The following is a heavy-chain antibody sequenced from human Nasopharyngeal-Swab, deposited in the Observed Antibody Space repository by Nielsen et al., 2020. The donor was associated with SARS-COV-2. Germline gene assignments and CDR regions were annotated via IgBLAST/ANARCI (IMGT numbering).Heavy chain of an antibody. CDR1: GITFSSYV. V-gene: IGHV3-23*01. D-gene: IGHD3-9*01. J-gene: IGHJ3*02. CDR3: AKEEDYGLLTSHALAFDI. CDR2: IRGSGGST. Sequence: GESLKISCAASGITFSSYVMSWVRQAPGKGLEWVSSIRGSGGSTYHADSVKGRFTISRDNSKNTLYLQMNSLRAEDTAVYFCAKEEDYGLLTSHALAFDIWGQGTMVSVSS.